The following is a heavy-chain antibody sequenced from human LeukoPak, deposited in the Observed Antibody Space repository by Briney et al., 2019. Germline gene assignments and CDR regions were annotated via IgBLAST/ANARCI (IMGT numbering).Heavy chain of an antibody. D-gene: IGHD2-2*02. CDR1: GFTFSSYW. CDR2: IRQDGSEK. CDR3: SRGPLYEVPYYQHYYGLDV. V-gene: IGHV3-7*03. Sequence: PGGSLRLSCAASGFTFSSYWMTWVRQAPGKGLEWVANIRQDGSEKYYVDSVKGRFTISRDNAKNSLFLQLNSLRVEDTAVYYCSRGPLYEVPYYQHYYGLDVWGQGTTVAVSS. J-gene: IGHJ6*02.